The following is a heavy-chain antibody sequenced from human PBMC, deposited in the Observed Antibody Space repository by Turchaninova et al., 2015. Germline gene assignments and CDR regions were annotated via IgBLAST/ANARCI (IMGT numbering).Heavy chain of an antibody. D-gene: IGHD3-22*01. CDR1: GFTFSKAW. CDR3: ARGSNSDDSSDFDC. CDR2: IRSNSAGGST. V-gene: IGHV3-15*01. Sequence: EVQLVESGGDLVKPGGSLRLSCATSGFTFSKAWMYWVRRAPGKGLEGVGGIRSNSAGGSTEYAAPVKGTFTISRDDSKNTLYLQMNGLKTEDTAVYYCARGSNSDDSSDFDCWGQGTLVTVSS. J-gene: IGHJ4*02.